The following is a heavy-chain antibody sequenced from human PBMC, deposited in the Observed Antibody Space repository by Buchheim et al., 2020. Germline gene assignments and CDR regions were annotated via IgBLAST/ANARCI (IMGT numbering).Heavy chain of an antibody. CDR1: GASVSSGSW. CDR3: ARKGLTVTFNYYYYYMDV. Sequence: QVQLQESGPGLVKPSGTLSLTCDVSGASVSSGSWWAWVRQPPGKGLEWLGEMHHGGSTNYNPSLKSRVTISVDTSKNQFSLKLSSVTAADTAVYYCARKGLTVTFNYYYYYMDVWGKGTT. V-gene: IGHV4-4*02. J-gene: IGHJ6*03. CDR2: MHHGGST. D-gene: IGHD4-11*01.